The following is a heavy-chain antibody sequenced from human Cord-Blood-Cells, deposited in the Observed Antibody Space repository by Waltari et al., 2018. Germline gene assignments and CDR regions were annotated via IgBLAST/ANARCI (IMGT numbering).Heavy chain of an antibody. CDR2: IKQDGSEK. V-gene: IGHV3-7*01. J-gene: IGHJ4*02. CDR1: GFTFSSYW. D-gene: IGHD4-17*01. CDR3: ARDHDYGDYYFDY. Sequence: EEQLVESGGGLVQPGGSLRLSCAASGFTFSSYWMSWVRQAPGKGLEWVANIKQDGSEKYYVDSVKGRFTISRDNAKNSLYLQMNSLRAEDTAVYYCARDHDYGDYYFDYWGQGTLVTVSS.